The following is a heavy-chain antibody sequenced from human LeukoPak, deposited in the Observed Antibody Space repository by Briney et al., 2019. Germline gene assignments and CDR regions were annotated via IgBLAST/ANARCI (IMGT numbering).Heavy chain of an antibody. Sequence: SATLSLTCTVSNGSISPHYWSWIRQPPHKGLEWIGYVFYTGGTNYNPSLKSRLTISVDTSKNQFSLKLRSVTAADTAVYYCATPLDSQRGYYYYGMDVWGQGTTVTVSS. V-gene: IGHV4-59*11. J-gene: IGHJ6*02. CDR2: VFYTGGT. CDR1: NGSISPHY. D-gene: IGHD3-9*01. CDR3: ATPLDSQRGYYYYGMDV.